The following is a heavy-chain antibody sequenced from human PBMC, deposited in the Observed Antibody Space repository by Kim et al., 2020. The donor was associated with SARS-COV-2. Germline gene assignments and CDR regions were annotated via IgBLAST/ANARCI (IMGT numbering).Heavy chain of an antibody. CDR3: AREGCSSTSCRGRYYYYYYGMDV. CDR2: INWNGGST. V-gene: IGHV3-20*01. J-gene: IGHJ6*02. D-gene: IGHD2-2*01. CDR1: GFTFDDYG. Sequence: GGSLRLSCAASGFTFDDYGMSWVRQAPGKGLEWVSGINWNGGSTGYADSVKGRFTISRDNAKNSLYLQMNSLRAEDTALYHCAREGCSSTSCRGRYYYYYYGMDVWGQGTTVTVSS.